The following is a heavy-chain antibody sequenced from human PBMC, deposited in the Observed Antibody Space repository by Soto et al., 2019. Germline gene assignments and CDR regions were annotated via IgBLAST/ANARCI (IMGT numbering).Heavy chain of an antibody. J-gene: IGHJ4*02. CDR1: GGSISSGGYY. D-gene: IGHD6-19*01. V-gene: IGHV4-31*03. CDR3: ARGQWLAYYFDY. Sequence: SETLSLTCTVSGGSISSGGYYWSWIRQHPGKGLEWIGYIYYSGSTYYNPSLKSRVTISVDTSKNQFSLKLSSVTAADTAVYYCARGQWLAYYFDYWGQGTLVTVSS. CDR2: IYYSGST.